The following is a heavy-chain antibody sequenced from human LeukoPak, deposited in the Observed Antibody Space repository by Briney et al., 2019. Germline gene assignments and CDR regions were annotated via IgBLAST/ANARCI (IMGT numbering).Heavy chain of an antibody. Sequence: SVTLSLTCAVTGDSVITPAYYWGWIRQHPGKGLEWIGYIYYSGSTYYNPSLKSRVTISVDTSKNQFSLKLSSVTAADTAVYYCARVRRVRGVILDYWGQGTLVTVSS. V-gene: IGHV4-31*11. CDR2: IYYSGST. CDR3: ARVRRVRGVILDY. J-gene: IGHJ4*02. CDR1: GDSVITPAYY. D-gene: IGHD3-10*01.